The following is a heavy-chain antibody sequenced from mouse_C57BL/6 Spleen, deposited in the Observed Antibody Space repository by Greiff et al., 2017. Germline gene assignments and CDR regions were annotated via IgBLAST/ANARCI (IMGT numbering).Heavy chain of an antibody. Sequence: VQLQQSGPELVKPGASVKISCKASGYTFTDYYMNWVKQSHGKSLEWIGDINPNNGGTSYNQKFKGKATLTVDKSSSTAYMEIRSLTSEDSAVYYCARDYGSSYDGYFDVWGTGTTVTVSS. CDR1: GYTFTDYY. CDR3: ARDYGSSYDGYFDV. D-gene: IGHD1-1*01. J-gene: IGHJ1*03. V-gene: IGHV1-26*01. CDR2: INPNNGGT.